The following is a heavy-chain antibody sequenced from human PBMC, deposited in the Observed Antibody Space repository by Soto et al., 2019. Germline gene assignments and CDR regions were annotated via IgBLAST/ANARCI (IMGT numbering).Heavy chain of an antibody. J-gene: IGHJ6*02. CDR2: ITGTGGNT. CDR1: GFPLSTYG. Sequence: EVQLLESGGGLVQPGGSLRLSCAASGFPLSTYGMTWVRQAPGKGLEWVSAITGTGGNTYYVDSVKGRFTSSRYNSKNMLYLQVNSLRVEDTAVYYCSRIRGYWYGLDVWGQGTTVTVSS. V-gene: IGHV3-23*01. CDR3: SRIRGYWYGLDV.